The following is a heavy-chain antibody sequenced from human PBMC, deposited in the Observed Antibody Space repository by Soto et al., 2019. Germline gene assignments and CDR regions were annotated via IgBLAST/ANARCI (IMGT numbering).Heavy chain of an antibody. D-gene: IGHD3-10*01. J-gene: IGHJ5*02. CDR1: GGSISSGGYS. CDR3: ARGDQYYYGSGSYNNWFDP. Sequence: PSETLSLTCAVSGGSISSGGYSWSWIRQPPGKGLEWIGYIYHSGSTYYNPSLKSRVTISVDRSKNQFSLKLSSVTAADTAVYYCARGDQYYYGSGSYNNWFDPWGQGTLVTVS. CDR2: IYHSGST. V-gene: IGHV4-30-2*01.